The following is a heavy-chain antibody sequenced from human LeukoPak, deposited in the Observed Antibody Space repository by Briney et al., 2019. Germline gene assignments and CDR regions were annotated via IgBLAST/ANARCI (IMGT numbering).Heavy chain of an antibody. J-gene: IGHJ6*02. Sequence: SETLCLTCTVSGGSISSYYWSWIRQPPGKALEWIGYIYYSGSTNYNPSLKSRVTISVDTSKNQFSLKLSSVTAADTAVYYCARGPTKTYYYYYGMDVWGQGTTVTVSS. D-gene: IGHD1-1*01. CDR3: ARGPTKTYYYYYGMDV. CDR1: GGSISSYY. V-gene: IGHV4-59*01. CDR2: IYYSGST.